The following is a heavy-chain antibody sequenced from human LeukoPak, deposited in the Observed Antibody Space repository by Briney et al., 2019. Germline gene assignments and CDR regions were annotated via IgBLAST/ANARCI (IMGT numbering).Heavy chain of an antibody. Sequence: SETLSLTCTVSGGSISGSRYYWVWIRPPPGKGLEWIGSIYYSGSTYYNPSLKSRVTISVDTSKNQFSLKLSSATAADTAVFYCASLGGTYGYYYYYYYMDFWGKGTTVTVSS. CDR3: ASLGGTYGYYYYYYYMDF. D-gene: IGHD3-10*01. CDR2: IYYSGST. CDR1: GGSISGSRYY. V-gene: IGHV4-39*01. J-gene: IGHJ6*03.